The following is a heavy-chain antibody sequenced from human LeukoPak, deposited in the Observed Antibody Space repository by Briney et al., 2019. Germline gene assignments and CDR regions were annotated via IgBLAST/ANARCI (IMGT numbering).Heavy chain of an antibody. D-gene: IGHD3-16*01. J-gene: IGHJ4*02. CDR3: AKDRIRGDSY. CDR2: IFTDGTGT. Sequence: GGSLRLSCAASGFMFGSYAMNWVRQAPGKGLEWVSGIFTDGTGTYYADSVKGRFTISRDNSKNTLYLQMDSLRADDTAVYYCAKDRIRGDSYWGQGTLVTVSS. V-gene: IGHV3-23*03. CDR1: GFMFGSYA.